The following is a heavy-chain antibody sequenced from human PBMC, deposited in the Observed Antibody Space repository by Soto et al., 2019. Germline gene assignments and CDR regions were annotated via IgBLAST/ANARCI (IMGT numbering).Heavy chain of an antibody. Sequence: SETLSLTCTVSGGSISSYYWSWIRQPPGKGLGWIGYIYYSGSTNYNPSLKSRVTISVDTSKNQFSLKLSSVTAADTAVYYCAITSYGSGSYWDYWGQGTLVTVSS. CDR1: GGSISSYY. D-gene: IGHD3-10*01. V-gene: IGHV4-59*01. CDR3: AITSYGSGSYWDY. CDR2: IYYSGST. J-gene: IGHJ4*02.